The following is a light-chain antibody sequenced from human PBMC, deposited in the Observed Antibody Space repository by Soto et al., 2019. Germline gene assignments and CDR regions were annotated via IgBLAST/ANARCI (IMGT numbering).Light chain of an antibody. J-gene: IGLJ2*01. V-gene: IGLV2-14*03. CDR2: DVD. CDR1: NSDVGGYNF. Sequence: QSALTQPASVSGSPGQSITISCTGTNSDVGGYNFVSWYQQRPGKAPQLMIYDVDYRPSGVSNRFSGSRSGNTASLTISGLQAEDEAYYYCTSKTTSSTVVFGGGTKLTVL. CDR3: TSKTTSSTVV.